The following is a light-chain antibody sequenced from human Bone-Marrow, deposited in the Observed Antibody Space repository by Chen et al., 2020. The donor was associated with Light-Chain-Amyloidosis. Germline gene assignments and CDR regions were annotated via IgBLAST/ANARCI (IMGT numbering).Light chain of an antibody. CDR1: QTISSNY. CDR3: QQYGTSPLT. J-gene: IGKJ4*01. V-gene: IGKV3-20*01. CDR2: GSS. Sequence: EIVLTQSPGTLSLSPGEGANLSCRASQTISSNYLTWYQQKFGQAPRLLIYGSSSRATGIPDRFTGSGSGTDVTLTINRLEPEDFAMYYCQQYGTSPLTFGVGTKVEIK.